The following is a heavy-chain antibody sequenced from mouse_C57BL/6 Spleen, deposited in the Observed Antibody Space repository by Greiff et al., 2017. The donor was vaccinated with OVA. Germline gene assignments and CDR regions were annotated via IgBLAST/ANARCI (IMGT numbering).Heavy chain of an antibody. CDR2: ISSGSSTI. CDR1: GFTFSDYG. V-gene: IGHV5-17*01. CDR3: ANYYGSRMDY. J-gene: IGHJ4*01. D-gene: IGHD1-1*01. Sequence: EVQRVESGGGLVKPGGSLKLSCAASGFTFSDYGMHWVRQAPEKGLEWVAYISSGSSTIYYADTVKGRFTISRDNAKNTLFLQMTSLRTEDTAMYYCANYYGSRMDYWGQGTSVTVSS.